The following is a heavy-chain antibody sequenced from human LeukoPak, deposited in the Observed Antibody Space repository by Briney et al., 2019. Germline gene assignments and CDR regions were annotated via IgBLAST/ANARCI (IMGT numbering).Heavy chain of an antibody. CDR3: ARDSGDYHADYYKGLGV. V-gene: IGHV4-59*01. D-gene: IGHD4-17*01. CDR2: MYYDGGT. Sequence: SETLSLTCTVSGVSISDSYWSWIRQPPGKALEWIGFMYYDGGTNYSPSLKSRVTISLDTSKNQFSLQLTSVTAADTAVYYCARDSGDYHADYYKGLGVWGQGIMVTVSS. J-gene: IGHJ6*02. CDR1: GVSISDSY.